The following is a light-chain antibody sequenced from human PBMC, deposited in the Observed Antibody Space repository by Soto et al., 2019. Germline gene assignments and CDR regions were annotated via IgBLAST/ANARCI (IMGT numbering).Light chain of an antibody. Sequence: QMTQSPSSLSASVGVRVTITCRASLGISRWLAWYQQKPGKAAKLLIYAASSLHSGVPSRFSGSGSGTDFTLTISSLQPEDFATYYCQQSNSFPLTFGGGTKVEIK. CDR1: LGISRW. CDR2: AAS. CDR3: QQSNSFPLT. J-gene: IGKJ4*01. V-gene: IGKV1-12*01.